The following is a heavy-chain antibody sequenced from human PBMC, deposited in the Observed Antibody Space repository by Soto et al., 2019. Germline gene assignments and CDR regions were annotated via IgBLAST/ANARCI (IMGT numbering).Heavy chain of an antibody. J-gene: IGHJ6*02. CDR1: GFTFRDYY. V-gene: IGHV3-11*01. D-gene: IGHD6-13*01. CDR2: MSSSGATI. Sequence: GGSLRLSCAGSGFTFRDYYMSWVRLAPGRGLEWVSYMSSSGATIYYADSVKGRFTISRDNAKNSLYLQMNSLRADDTAVYYCARNTVSAAGADYYGLDVWGQGTTVTVSS. CDR3: ARNTVSAAGADYYGLDV.